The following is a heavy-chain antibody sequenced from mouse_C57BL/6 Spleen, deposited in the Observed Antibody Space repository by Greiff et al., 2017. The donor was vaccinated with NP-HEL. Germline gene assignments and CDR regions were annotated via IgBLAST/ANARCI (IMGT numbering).Heavy chain of an antibody. V-gene: IGHV5-12*01. J-gene: IGHJ2*01. Sequence: EVQLVESGGGLVQPGGSLKLSCAASGFTFSDYYMYWVRQTPEKRLEWVAYISNGGGSTYYLDTVKGRFTISRDNAKNTLYLQMSRLKSEDTAMYYCARRGTGACDYWGQGTTLTVSS. D-gene: IGHD4-1*01. CDR3: ARRGTGACDY. CDR1: GFTFSDYY. CDR2: ISNGGGST.